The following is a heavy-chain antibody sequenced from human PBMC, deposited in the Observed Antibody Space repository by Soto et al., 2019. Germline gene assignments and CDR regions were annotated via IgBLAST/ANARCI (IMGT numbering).Heavy chain of an antibody. V-gene: IGHV4-31*03. D-gene: IGHD6-6*01. Sequence: QVQLQESGPGLVKPSQTLSLTCSVSGASISSGGYYWSWIRHHPGKGLEWIGYIYDSESAYYNPSLKSRVTISMDTSKNHFAMRLSSVTAADTAVYYCARASSSSSAADYWGQGTLATVSS. CDR2: IYDSESA. J-gene: IGHJ4*02. CDR3: ARASSSSSAADY. CDR1: GASISSGGYY.